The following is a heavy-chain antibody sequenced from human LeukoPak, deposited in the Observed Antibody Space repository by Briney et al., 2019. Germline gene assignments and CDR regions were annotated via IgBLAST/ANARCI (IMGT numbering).Heavy chain of an antibody. CDR3: AKDRGRPGRFGAAPYSLYGMDV. D-gene: IGHD3-10*01. V-gene: IGHV3-23*01. J-gene: IGHJ6*02. CDR2: ISGGGGTT. CDR1: GFTFSSYA. Sequence: GGSLRLSCAASGFTFSSYAMSWARQAPGKGLEWVSAISGGGGTTYYADSVKGRFTISSDNSKNTLYLQMNSLRAEDTAVYYCAKDRGRPGRFGAAPYSLYGMDVWGQGTTVTVSS.